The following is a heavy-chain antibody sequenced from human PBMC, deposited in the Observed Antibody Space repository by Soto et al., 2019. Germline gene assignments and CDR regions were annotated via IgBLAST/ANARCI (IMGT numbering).Heavy chain of an antibody. V-gene: IGHV4-59*02. Sequence: SETLSLTCFVSGGCVTSYHWSWVRQCPGKVLEWIPYTSYTGNTNYNSSLQSRVTISLDTSKNQLTLKFTSMAAADTAVYYCARDMHAGFTHSFDPWRQGALVTVSS. J-gene: IGHJ5*02. D-gene: IGHD2-15*01. CDR1: GGCVTSYH. CDR3: ARDMHAGFTHSFDP. CDR2: TSYTGNT.